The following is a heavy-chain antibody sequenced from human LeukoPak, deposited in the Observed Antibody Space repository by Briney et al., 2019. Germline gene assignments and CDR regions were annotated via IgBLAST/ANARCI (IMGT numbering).Heavy chain of an antibody. CDR3: ARGTGYYYYYMDV. Sequence: PGRSLRLSCAASGFTFSSYAMHWVRQAPGKGLQWVAVISYDGSNKYYADSVKGRFTISRDDSKNTLYLQMNSLRAEDTAVYYCARGTGYYYYYMDVWGKGTTVTVSS. V-gene: IGHV3-30*01. D-gene: IGHD1-1*01. CDR1: GFTFSSYA. J-gene: IGHJ6*03. CDR2: ISYDGSNK.